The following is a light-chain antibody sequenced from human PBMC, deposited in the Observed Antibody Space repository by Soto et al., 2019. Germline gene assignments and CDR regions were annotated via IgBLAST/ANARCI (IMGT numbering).Light chain of an antibody. CDR1: SSNIGSNT. V-gene: IGLV1-44*01. Sequence: QSVLTQPPSASGTPGQRVTISCSGSSSNIGSNTVNWYQQLPGTAPKLLIYSNNQRPSGVPARFSSSKSGTSASLGIIGLQSEDEADYYCAAWEHSLNGVVFGGGTKVTVL. CDR3: AAWEHSLNGVV. J-gene: IGLJ2*01. CDR2: SNN.